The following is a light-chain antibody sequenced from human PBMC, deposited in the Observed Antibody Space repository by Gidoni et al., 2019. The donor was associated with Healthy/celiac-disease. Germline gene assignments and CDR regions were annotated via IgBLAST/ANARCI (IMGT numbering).Light chain of an antibody. CDR3: QQYGSSPVT. V-gene: IGKV3D-20*01. Sequence: IVLTQSPATLSLSPGERATLSCGASQSFSSSDLAWYQQKPGLAPRLLIYDASSRATGIPDRFSGSGSGTDFTLTISRLEPEDFAVYYCQQYGSSPVTFGQGTRLEIK. J-gene: IGKJ5*01. CDR2: DAS. CDR1: QSFSSSD.